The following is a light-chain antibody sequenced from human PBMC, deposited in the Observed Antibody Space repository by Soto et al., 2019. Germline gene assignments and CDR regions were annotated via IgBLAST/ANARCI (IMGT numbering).Light chain of an antibody. CDR1: QSVSSSY. J-gene: IGKJ2*01. V-gene: IGKV3-20*01. CDR2: GAS. CDR3: QQYGSSPPYP. Sequence: EIVLTQSPGTLSLSPGERATLSCRASQSVSSSYLAWYQQKPGQAPRLLIYGASSRATGIPDRFSGSGSGTPFTLTISRLQPEDFAVYYCQQYGSSPPYPFGQGTKLEIK.